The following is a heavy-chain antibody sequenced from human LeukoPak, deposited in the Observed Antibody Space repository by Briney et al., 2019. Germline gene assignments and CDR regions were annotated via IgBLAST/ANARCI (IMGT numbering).Heavy chain of an antibody. Sequence: PSETLSLTCTVSGGSISSSSYYWGWIRQPPGKGLEWIGSIYYSRSTYYNPSLESRVTISVDTSKNQFSLKLSSVTAADTAVYYCARAPTVTFFDYWGQGTLVTVSS. CDR3: ARAPTVTFFDY. D-gene: IGHD4-17*01. CDR1: GGSISSSSYY. J-gene: IGHJ4*02. CDR2: IYYSRST. V-gene: IGHV4-39*01.